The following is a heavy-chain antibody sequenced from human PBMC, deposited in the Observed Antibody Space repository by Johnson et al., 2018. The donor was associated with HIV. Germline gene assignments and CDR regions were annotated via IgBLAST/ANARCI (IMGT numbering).Heavy chain of an antibody. J-gene: IGHJ3*02. V-gene: IGHV3-13*01. CDR1: GFTFSSYD. CDR3: ARALGATYAFDI. D-gene: IGHD1-26*01. Sequence: VHLVESGGGVVQPGGSLRLSCAASGFTFSSYDMHWVRQATGKGLEWVSAIGTAGDTYYPGSVKGRFTISRENAKNSLYLQMNSLRAGDTAVYYCARALGATYAFDIWGQGTMVTVSS. CDR2: IGTAGDT.